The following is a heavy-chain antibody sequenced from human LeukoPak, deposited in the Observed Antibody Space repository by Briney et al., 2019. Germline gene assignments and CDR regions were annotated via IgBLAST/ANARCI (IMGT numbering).Heavy chain of an antibody. CDR1: GFTFTHYA. J-gene: IGHJ4*02. Sequence: GGSLRLSCAASGFTFTHYAMHWVRQTPGKGLEWVAVIFYDGTIQYYSDSVRGRLIVSRDNPKNTLYLQMNSLRAEDTAVYYCARDPRGPAGYDSPARDTFDYWGQGTLVAVSS. V-gene: IGHV3-30*03. CDR3: ARDPRGPAGYDSPARDTFDY. CDR2: IFYDGTIQ. D-gene: IGHD3-22*01.